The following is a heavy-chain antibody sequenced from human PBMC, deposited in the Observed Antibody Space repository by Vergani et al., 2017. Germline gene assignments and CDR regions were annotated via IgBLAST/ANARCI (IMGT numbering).Heavy chain of an antibody. CDR2: INPNSGGK. CDR1: GYTFTGYY. CDR3: ARLTYYYGSGSYPYYFDY. J-gene: IGHJ4*02. Sequence: QVQLVQSGAEVKKPGASVKVSCKASGYTFTGYYMHWVRQAPGQGLEWMGWINPNSGGKNYAQKFQGRVTMTRDTSISTAYMELSMLRSDDTAVYYCARLTYYYGSGSYPYYFDYWGQGTLVTVSS. V-gene: IGHV1-2*02. D-gene: IGHD3-10*01.